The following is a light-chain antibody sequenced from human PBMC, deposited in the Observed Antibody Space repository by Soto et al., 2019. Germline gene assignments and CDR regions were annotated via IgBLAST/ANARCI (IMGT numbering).Light chain of an antibody. CDR3: SSYSNILDLV. Sequence: QPVLTQPASVSGSPGQSVTISCTGTSSDVGRYDYVSWYQQYPGKAPKLIIYEVSDRPSGVSNRFSGSKSGNTASLTISGLQADDEADYYCSSYSNILDLVFGGGTKLTVL. CDR1: SSDVGRYDY. J-gene: IGLJ3*02. CDR2: EVS. V-gene: IGLV2-14*01.